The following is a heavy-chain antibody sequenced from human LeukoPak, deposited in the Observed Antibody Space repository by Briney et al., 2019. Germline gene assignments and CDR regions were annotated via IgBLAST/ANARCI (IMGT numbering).Heavy chain of an antibody. CDR3: ARGSAWERGSYDY. CDR1: GFTFSSYA. V-gene: IGHV3-7*05. Sequence: SGGSLRLSCAASGFTFSSYAMNWVRQAPGKGLEWVANIKEDGSKKYYVDSVKGRFTISRDNAENSLYLQMNSLRVEDTAVYYCARGSAWERGSYDYWGQGTLVTVSS. D-gene: IGHD1-26*01. J-gene: IGHJ4*02. CDR2: IKEDGSKK.